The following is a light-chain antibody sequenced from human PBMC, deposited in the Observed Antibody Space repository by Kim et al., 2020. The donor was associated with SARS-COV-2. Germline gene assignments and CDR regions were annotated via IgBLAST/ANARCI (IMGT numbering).Light chain of an antibody. CDR1: SLRSYY. Sequence: AVGQTIRITCQGDSLRSYYASWYQQKPRQAPVLVIYGKNNRPSGIPDRFSGSSSGNTASLTITGAQAEDEADYYCNSRDSSGNHYVFGTGTKVTVL. CDR2: GKN. CDR3: NSRDSSGNHYV. J-gene: IGLJ1*01. V-gene: IGLV3-19*01.